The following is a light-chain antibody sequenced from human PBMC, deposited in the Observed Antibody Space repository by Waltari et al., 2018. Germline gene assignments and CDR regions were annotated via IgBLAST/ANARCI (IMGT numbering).Light chain of an antibody. V-gene: IGLV2-14*03. CDR3: NSFTDSVTWV. Sequence: QSALTQPASVSGSPGESISISCPGTSSDGVGHTHVSWYQHPKGKAPKLSIHDVNKRPSGVSNRFSGSKSGNTASLTISGLQAEDEADYYCNSFTDSVTWVFGGGTKLTVL. J-gene: IGLJ3*02. CDR1: SSDGVGHTH. CDR2: DVN.